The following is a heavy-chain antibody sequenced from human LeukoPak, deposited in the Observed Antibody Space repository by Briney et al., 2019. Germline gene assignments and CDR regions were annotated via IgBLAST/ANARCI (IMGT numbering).Heavy chain of an antibody. CDR3: VRDWYSDFLTALDY. J-gene: IGHJ4*02. Sequence: GGSLRLSCAASGFTFSTYWMSWVRQAPGKGLEWVANIKEDGSEKYYVDSVKGRFTISRDNAKSSLFLQMNSLRAEDTAAYYCVRDWYSDFLTALDYWGQGTLVTVSS. CDR1: GFTFSTYW. D-gene: IGHD3-9*01. CDR2: IKEDGSEK. V-gene: IGHV3-7*01.